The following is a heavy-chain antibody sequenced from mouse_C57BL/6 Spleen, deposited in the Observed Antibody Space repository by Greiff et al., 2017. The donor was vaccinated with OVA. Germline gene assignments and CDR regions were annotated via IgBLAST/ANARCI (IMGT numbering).Heavy chain of an antibody. CDR1: GYTFTDYE. V-gene: IGHV1-15*01. CDR3: TRNYDYDVYYFDY. D-gene: IGHD2-4*01. CDR2: IDPETGGT. J-gene: IGHJ2*01. Sequence: VQLKESGAELVRPGASVTLSCKASGYTFTDYEMHWVKQTPVHGLEWIGAIDPETGGTAYNQKFKGKAILTADKSSSTAYMELRSLTSEDSAVYYCTRNYDYDVYYFDYWGQGTTLTVSS.